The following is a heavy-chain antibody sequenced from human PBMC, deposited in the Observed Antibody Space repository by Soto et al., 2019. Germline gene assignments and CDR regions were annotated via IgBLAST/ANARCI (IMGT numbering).Heavy chain of an antibody. Sequence: QLQLQESGSGLVKPSQTLSLTCAVSGGSLITGGYSWSWIRQPPGKGLEWIGYIYHSGSTYYNPSLKSRVTISVDRSKNQFSLNLTSVTAADTAVYYCARPFYDWGGGFDIWGQGTVVTVSS. CDR2: IYHSGST. V-gene: IGHV4-30-2*01. D-gene: IGHD3-16*01. J-gene: IGHJ3*02. CDR3: ARPFYDWGGGFDI. CDR1: GGSLITGGYS.